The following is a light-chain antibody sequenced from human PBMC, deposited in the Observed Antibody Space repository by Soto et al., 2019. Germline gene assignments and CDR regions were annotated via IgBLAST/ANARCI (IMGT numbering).Light chain of an antibody. CDR1: SSNIGNNA. Sequence: QSVLTQPPSVSEAPRQRVTISCSGSSSNIGNNAVNWYQQLPGKAPKLLIYYDDLLPSGVSDRFSGSKSGTSASLAISGLQSEDEADYSCPAWDDSLNGVVFGGGTKLTVL. CDR2: YDD. V-gene: IGLV1-36*01. J-gene: IGLJ2*01. CDR3: PAWDDSLNGVV.